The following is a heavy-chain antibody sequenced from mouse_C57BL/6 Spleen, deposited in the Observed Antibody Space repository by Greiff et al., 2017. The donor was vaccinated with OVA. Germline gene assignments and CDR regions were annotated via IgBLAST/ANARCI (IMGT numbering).Heavy chain of an antibody. Sequence: EVQLQQSGPELVKPGASVKISCKASGYTFTDYYMNWVKQSHGKSLEWIGDINPNNGGTSYNQKFKGKATLTVDKSSSTAYMELRSLTSEDSAVYYCATYYGIYYAMDYWGQGTSGTVSS. D-gene: IGHD1-1*01. CDR3: ATYYGIYYAMDY. J-gene: IGHJ4*01. CDR2: INPNNGGT. CDR1: GYTFTDYY. V-gene: IGHV1-26*01.